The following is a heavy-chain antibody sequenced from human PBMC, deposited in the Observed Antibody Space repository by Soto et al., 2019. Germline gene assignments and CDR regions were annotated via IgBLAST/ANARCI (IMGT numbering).Heavy chain of an antibody. CDR2: IIPIFGTA. Sequence: SVKVCCKASVGTVSRYAIRWVRQEHRQGLEWMGGIIPIFGTANYAQKFQGRVTITADESTSTAYMELSSLRSEDTAVYYCARVGCSSTSCYPVMDVWGQGTTVTVSS. V-gene: IGHV1-69*13. D-gene: IGHD2-2*01. CDR1: VGTVSRYA. J-gene: IGHJ6*02. CDR3: ARVGCSSTSCYPVMDV.